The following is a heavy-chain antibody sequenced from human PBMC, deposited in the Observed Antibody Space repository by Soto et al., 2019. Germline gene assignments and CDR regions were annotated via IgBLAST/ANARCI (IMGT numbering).Heavy chain of an antibody. CDR3: ARNAAGDFIDY. Sequence: EVQLVESGGGLVQPGGSLRLSCAASRFTFSSYGMNWVRQAPGKGLEWVSYITGSGSTIYYTDSVKGRFTISRDNAENSLDLQMNSLRAEDTAVYYCARNAAGDFIDYWGQGTLVTVSS. V-gene: IGHV3-48*03. D-gene: IGHD3-16*01. J-gene: IGHJ4*02. CDR1: RFTFSSYG. CDR2: ITGSGSTI.